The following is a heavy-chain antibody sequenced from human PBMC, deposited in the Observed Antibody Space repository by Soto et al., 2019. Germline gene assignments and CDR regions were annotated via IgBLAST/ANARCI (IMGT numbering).Heavy chain of an antibody. CDR3: ARVGITIFGVVISYYFDY. CDR2: IKQDGSEK. J-gene: IGHJ4*02. D-gene: IGHD3-3*01. Sequence: GGSLRLPCAAAGVNLSSFWGRRVRQAPGKGPEWVANIKQDGSEKYYVDSVKGRFTISRDNAKNSLYLQMNSLRAEDTAVYYCARVGITIFGVVISYYFDYWGQGTLVTVSS. V-gene: IGHV3-7*01. CDR1: GVNLSSFW.